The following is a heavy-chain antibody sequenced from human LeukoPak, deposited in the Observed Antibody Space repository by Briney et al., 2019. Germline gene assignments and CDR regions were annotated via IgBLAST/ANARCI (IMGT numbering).Heavy chain of an antibody. J-gene: IGHJ4*02. CDR2: ISTSGGTT. Sequence: PGGSLRLSCAASGFTFSSYEMNWVRQAPGKGLEWVSYISTSGGTTYYADSVRGRFTISRDNAKNLLFLQMNSLRAEDTAVYYCARIGFDYWGQGTLVTVSS. CDR1: GFTFSSYE. CDR3: ARIGFDY. V-gene: IGHV3-48*03.